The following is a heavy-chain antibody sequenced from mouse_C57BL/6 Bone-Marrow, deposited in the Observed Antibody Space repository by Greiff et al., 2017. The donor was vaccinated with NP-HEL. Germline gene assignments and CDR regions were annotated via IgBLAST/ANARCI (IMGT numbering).Heavy chain of an antibody. D-gene: IGHD2-3*01. CDR3: ATIYDGYYVGY. CDR2: INPNNGGT. Sequence: EVQLQQSGPELVKPGASVKISCKASGYTFTDYYMNWVKQSHGKSLEWIGDINPNNGGTSYNQKFKGKATLTVDKSSSTAYMELRSLTSEDSAVYYCATIYDGYYVGYWGQGTTLTVSS. V-gene: IGHV1-26*01. J-gene: IGHJ2*01. CDR1: GYTFTDYY.